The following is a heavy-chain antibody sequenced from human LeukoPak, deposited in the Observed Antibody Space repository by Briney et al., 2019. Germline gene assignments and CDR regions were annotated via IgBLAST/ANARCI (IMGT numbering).Heavy chain of an antibody. CDR1: GFTFSTYE. V-gene: IGHV3-48*03. CDR3: ATQVGDGGYFDY. Sequence: GGSLRLSCAASGFTFSTYEMNWVRQAPGKGLEWVSYISSSGDTIYYADSVKGRFTISRGNAKNSLYLQMNSLRAEDTAVYYCATQVGDGGYFDYWGQGTLVTVSS. CDR2: ISSSGDTI. D-gene: IGHD1-26*01. J-gene: IGHJ4*02.